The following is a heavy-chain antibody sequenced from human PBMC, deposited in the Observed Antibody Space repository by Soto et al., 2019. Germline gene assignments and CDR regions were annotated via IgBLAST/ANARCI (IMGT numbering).Heavy chain of an antibody. CDR2: IYPGDSDT. Sequence: GESLKISCKGSGYSFTSYWISWVRQMPGKGLEWMGIIYPGDSDTRYSPSFQGQVTISADKSISTAYLQWSSLKASDTAMYYCARQDWNDYYGMDVWGQGTTVTVSS. D-gene: IGHD1-1*01. CDR1: GYSFTSYW. V-gene: IGHV5-51*01. J-gene: IGHJ6*02. CDR3: ARQDWNDYYGMDV.